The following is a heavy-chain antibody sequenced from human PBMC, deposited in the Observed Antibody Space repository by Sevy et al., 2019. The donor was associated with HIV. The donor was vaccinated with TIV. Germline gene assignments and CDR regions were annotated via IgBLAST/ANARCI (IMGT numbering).Heavy chain of an antibody. CDR2: IKQDGSEK. J-gene: IGHJ6*02. CDR1: GFTFSSYW. D-gene: IGHD6-13*01. Sequence: GGSLRLSCAASGFTFSSYWMSWVRQAPGKGLEWVANIKQDGSEKYYVHSVKGRFTISRDNAKNSLYLQMNSLRAEDTAVYYCARDGNGYSSSWYRTGYYYYYGMDVWGQGTTVTVSS. V-gene: IGHV3-7*01. CDR3: ARDGNGYSSSWYRTGYYYYYGMDV.